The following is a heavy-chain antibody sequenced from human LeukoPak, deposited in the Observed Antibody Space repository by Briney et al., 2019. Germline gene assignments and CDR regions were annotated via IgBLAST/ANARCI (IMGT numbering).Heavy chain of an antibody. J-gene: IGHJ4*02. CDR1: GGSIISSHW. CDR2: IFHSGST. D-gene: IGHD3-16*01. V-gene: IGHV4-4*02. CDR3: VIPAYNDNPV. Sequence: SGTLSLTCSVSGGSIISSHWWSWVRQSPGRGLEWIGEIFHSGSTNYNPSLQSRVTISVDKPKNQFSLKLSSVSAADTAVYYCVIPAYNDNPVWGQGILVTVSS.